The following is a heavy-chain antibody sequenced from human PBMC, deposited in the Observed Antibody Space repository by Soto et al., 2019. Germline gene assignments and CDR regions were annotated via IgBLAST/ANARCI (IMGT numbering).Heavy chain of an antibody. CDR3: ARHLLLYYYDSSGYYLRDAFDI. V-gene: IGHV4-39*01. J-gene: IGHJ3*02. Sequence: LETLSLTCTVSGGPITPNFLAWIRQPPGKGLEWIGSTYYSGTTYYNPSLKSRVTISVDRSKNQFSLKLSSVTAADTAVYYCARHLLLYYYDSSGYYLRDAFDIWGQGTMVTVSS. CDR1: GGPITPNF. D-gene: IGHD3-22*01. CDR2: TYYSGTT.